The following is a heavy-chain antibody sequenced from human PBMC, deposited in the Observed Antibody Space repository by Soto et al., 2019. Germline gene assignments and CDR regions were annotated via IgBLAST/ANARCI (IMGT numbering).Heavy chain of an antibody. CDR2: INHSGST. D-gene: IGHD3-22*01. V-gene: IGHV4-34*01. J-gene: IGHJ4*02. CDR1: GGSFSGYY. CDR3: ARGYRRYYYDSSGYSRPFDY. Sequence: PSETLSLTCAVYGGSFSGYYWSWIRQPPGKGLEWIGEINHSGSTNYNPSLKSRVTISVDTSKNQFSLELSSVTAADTAVYYCARGYRRYYYDSSGYSRPFDYWGQGTLVTVSS.